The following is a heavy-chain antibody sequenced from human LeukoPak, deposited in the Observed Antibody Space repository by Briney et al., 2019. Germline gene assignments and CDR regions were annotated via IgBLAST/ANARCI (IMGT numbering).Heavy chain of an antibody. CDR3: AIRLGYSSSWYSDYYYMDV. CDR1: GYIFTDYA. V-gene: IGHV1-3*01. J-gene: IGHJ6*03. Sequence: RASVKVSCKASGYIFTDYAIHWLRQAPGQRPEWMGWMNAGNGNTKYSQKFQGRVTLIRDTSAATAYMELRSLRSDDTAVYYCAIRLGYSSSWYSDYYYMDVWGKGTTVTVSS. CDR2: MNAGNGNT. D-gene: IGHD6-13*01.